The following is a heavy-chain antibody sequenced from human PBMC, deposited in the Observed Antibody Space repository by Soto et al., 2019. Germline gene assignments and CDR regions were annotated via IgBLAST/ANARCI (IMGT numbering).Heavy chain of an antibody. CDR1: DDSINSDKYY. V-gene: IGHV4-39*01. CDR3: ARLEGLATVSYYFDF. Sequence: QLQLQESGPGLVKPSETLSLTCSVSDDSINSDKYYWGWIRQPPGKGLEWIGSIYYRGNAYYNPSLQTRATMYFDKCRSQSSLKLNSVTSADSAVYFCARLEGLATVSYYFDFWGPGALVTVSS. J-gene: IGHJ4*02. CDR2: IYYRGNA. D-gene: IGHD3-9*01.